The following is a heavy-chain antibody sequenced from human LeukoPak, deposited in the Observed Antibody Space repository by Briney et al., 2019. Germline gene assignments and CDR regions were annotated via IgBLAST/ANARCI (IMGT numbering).Heavy chain of an antibody. CDR2: IQYDGSNE. J-gene: IGHJ6*03. CDR3: AKDRCSNGIGCYYYYMDV. CDR1: EFTFSTYA. V-gene: IGHV3-30*02. D-gene: IGHD2-8*01. Sequence: HPGGSLRLSCAASEFTFSTYAMSWVRQAPGKGLEWVAYIQYDGSNERYADSVKGRFSISRDGSKNILYLQMNSLRAEDTAVYYCAKDRCSNGIGCYYYYMDVWGKGTTVTISS.